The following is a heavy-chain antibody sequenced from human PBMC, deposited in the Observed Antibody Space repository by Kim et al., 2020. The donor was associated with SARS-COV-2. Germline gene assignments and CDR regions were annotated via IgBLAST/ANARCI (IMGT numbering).Heavy chain of an antibody. Sequence: SETLSLTCTVSGGSISSSSYYWGWIRQPPGKGLEWIGSIYYSGSTYYNPSLKSRVTISVDTSKNQFSLKLSSVTAADTAVYYCAGFNGYSGYVLDYWGQGTLVTVSS. CDR1: GGSISSSSYY. CDR3: AGFNGYSGYVLDY. J-gene: IGHJ4*02. V-gene: IGHV4-39*01. CDR2: IYYSGST. D-gene: IGHD5-12*01.